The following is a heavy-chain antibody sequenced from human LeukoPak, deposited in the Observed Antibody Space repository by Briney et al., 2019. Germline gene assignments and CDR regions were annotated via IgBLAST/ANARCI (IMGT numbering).Heavy chain of an antibody. Sequence: GGSLRLSCAASGFSFSSYAMSWVRQAPGKGLEWVSAISGSGGSTYYADSVKGRFTISRDNSKNTLYLQMNSLRAEDTAVYYCAKDYYALRDTPWFDIWGQGTMVAVSS. CDR1: GFSFSSYA. J-gene: IGHJ3*02. D-gene: IGHD3-22*01. CDR2: ISGSGGST. V-gene: IGHV3-23*01. CDR3: AKDYYALRDTPWFDI.